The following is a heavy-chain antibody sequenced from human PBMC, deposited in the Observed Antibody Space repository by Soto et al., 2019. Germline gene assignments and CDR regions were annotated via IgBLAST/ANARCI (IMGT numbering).Heavy chain of an antibody. CDR2: IIPLFGKG. V-gene: IGHV1-69*06. Sequence: SVKVSCKASGDMFRNSAFTWVRQAPGQGLEWMGVIIPLFGKGNDAQKFQGRVTFTADKSTSTLYMELTSLRSDDTAVYFCARARLSNGDPNIYFYGLDVWGQGTTVTVSS. J-gene: IGHJ6*02. CDR3: ARARLSNGDPNIYFYGLDV. CDR1: GDMFRNSA. D-gene: IGHD6-6*01.